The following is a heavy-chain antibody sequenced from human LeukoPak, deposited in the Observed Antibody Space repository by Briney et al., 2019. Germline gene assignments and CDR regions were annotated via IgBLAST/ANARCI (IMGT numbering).Heavy chain of an antibody. CDR2: IKQDGAEK. Sequence: GGSLRLSCAASGFRFGDYWMTWARHIPGKGLEWVANIKQDGAEKHYAESVEGRFIISRDNAKNSPYLEMDSLKVEDTAVYYCARVGAWDLQRVFEYWGQGTLVTVSS. D-gene: IGHD1-26*01. J-gene: IGHJ4*02. CDR1: GFRFGDYW. CDR3: ARVGAWDLQRVFEY. V-gene: IGHV3-7*01.